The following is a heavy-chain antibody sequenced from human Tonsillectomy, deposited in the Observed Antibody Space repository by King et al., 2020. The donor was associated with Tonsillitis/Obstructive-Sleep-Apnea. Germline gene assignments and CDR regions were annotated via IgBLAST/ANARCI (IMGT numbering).Heavy chain of an antibody. CDR2: ISVYNGNT. CDR3: ARVGYDILTGYYYYYYMDV. J-gene: IGHJ6*03. D-gene: IGHD3-9*01. Sequence: QVQLVESGAEVKKPGASVNVSCKASGYTFTSYGISWVRQAPGQGLEWMGWISVYNGNTNYAQKLQGRVTMTTDTSTSTAYMELRSLRSDDTAVYYCARVGYDILTGYYYYYYMDVWGKGTTVTVSS. V-gene: IGHV1-18*01. CDR1: GYTFTSYG.